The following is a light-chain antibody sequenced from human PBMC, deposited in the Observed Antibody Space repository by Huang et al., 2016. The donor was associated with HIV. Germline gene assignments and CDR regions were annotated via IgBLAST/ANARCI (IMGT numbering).Light chain of an antibody. CDR1: QNIRRD. Sequence: DIQMTQSPSSLSASVGDRVTITCRASQNIRRDLNWYQEKPGKGPNLLIYGASDLQSGAPSRLSGSGYGTDFTLTINSLQPEDFATYYCQQTYNTPWTFGQGTKVEFK. V-gene: IGKV1-39*01. CDR2: GAS. J-gene: IGKJ1*01. CDR3: QQTYNTPWT.